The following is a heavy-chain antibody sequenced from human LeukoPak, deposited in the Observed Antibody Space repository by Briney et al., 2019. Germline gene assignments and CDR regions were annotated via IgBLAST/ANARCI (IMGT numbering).Heavy chain of an antibody. CDR1: GGSISSSSYY. D-gene: IGHD3-22*01. Sequence: SETLSLTCTVSGGSISSSSYYWGWIRQPPGKGLEWIGSIYYSGSTYYNPSLKSRVTISVDTSKNQFSLKLSSVTAADTAVYYCARSPAWNYYDSSAWGRYYYYMDVWGKGTTVTISS. CDR3: ARSPAWNYYDSSAWGRYYYYMDV. CDR2: IYYSGST. J-gene: IGHJ6*03. V-gene: IGHV4-39*07.